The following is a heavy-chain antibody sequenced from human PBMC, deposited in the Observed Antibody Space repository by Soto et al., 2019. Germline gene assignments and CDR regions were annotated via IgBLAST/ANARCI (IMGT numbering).Heavy chain of an antibody. CDR3: GRQLVRSDAFDI. D-gene: IGHD6-6*01. J-gene: IGHJ3*02. V-gene: IGHV4-39*01. CDR1: GGSISSSSYY. CDR2: VYYNGST. Sequence: SETLSLTSTVSGGSISSSSYYWAWNRQPPGKGLEWIGSVYYNGSTNYNPSLKSRVTISVDTSKNQFSLKLSSVTAADTAVYYCGRQLVRSDAFDIWGQGTMVTVSS.